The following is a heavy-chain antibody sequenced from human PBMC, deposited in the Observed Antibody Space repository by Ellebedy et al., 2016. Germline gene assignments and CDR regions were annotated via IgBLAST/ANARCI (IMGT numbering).Heavy chain of an antibody. CDR1: GGSIINSTYY. V-gene: IGHV4-39*01. CDR3: ARHVKVLRGTPHYYFDL. CDR2: VFYSGST. D-gene: IGHD1-26*01. J-gene: IGHJ2*01. Sequence: SETLSLTXSVPGGSIINSTYYWGWFRQPPGKGLEWIASVFYSGSTFYNPSLRSRVTMSADTSKNQFSLNLSSVTAADTAEYHCARHVKVLRGTPHYYFDLWGPGTLVTVSS.